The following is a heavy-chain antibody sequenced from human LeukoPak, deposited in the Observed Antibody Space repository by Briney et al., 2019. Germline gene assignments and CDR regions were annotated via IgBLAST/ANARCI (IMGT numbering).Heavy chain of an antibody. V-gene: IGHV3-23*01. CDR3: ANSYGSGSCYKNFDY. CDR2: ISGSGGST. Sequence: PGGSLRLSCAASGFTFSSYAMSWVRQAPGKGLEWVSAISGSGGSTYYADSVKGRFTISRDNSKNTLYLQMNSLRAEDTAVYYCANSYGSGSCYKNFDYWGQGTLVTVSS. CDR1: GFTFSSYA. J-gene: IGHJ4*02. D-gene: IGHD3-10*01.